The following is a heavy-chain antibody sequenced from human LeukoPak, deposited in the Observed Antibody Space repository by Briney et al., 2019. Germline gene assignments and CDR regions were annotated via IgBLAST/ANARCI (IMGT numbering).Heavy chain of an antibody. CDR3: AKDPRRSRNYDYYYYYGMDV. J-gene: IGHJ6*02. CDR2: ISYDGSNK. V-gene: IGHV3-30*18. Sequence: GGPLRLSCAASGFTFSSYGMHWVRQAPGKGLEWVAVISYDGSNKYYADSVKGRFTISRDNSKNTLYLQMNSLRAEDTAVYYCAKDPRRSRNYDYYYYYGMDVWGQGTTVTVSS. CDR1: GFTFSSYG. D-gene: IGHD4-11*01.